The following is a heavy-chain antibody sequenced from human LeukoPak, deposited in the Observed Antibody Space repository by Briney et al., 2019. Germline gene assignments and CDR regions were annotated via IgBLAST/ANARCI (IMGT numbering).Heavy chain of an antibody. Sequence: GGSLRLSCAASGFTFSSYALHWVRQAPGKGLEWVAVISYDGSNKYYAESVKGRFTISRDNSKNTLYLQMNSLRAEDTAVYYCARVALYGGYYYYYMDVWGKGTTVTVSS. CDR3: ARVALYGGYYYYYMDV. V-gene: IGHV3-30*01. J-gene: IGHJ6*03. CDR1: GFTFSSYA. CDR2: ISYDGSNK. D-gene: IGHD3-10*01.